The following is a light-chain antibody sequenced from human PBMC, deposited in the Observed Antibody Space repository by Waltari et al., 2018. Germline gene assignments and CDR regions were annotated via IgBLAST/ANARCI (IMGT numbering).Light chain of an antibody. Sequence: DIQMTQSPSTLSASVGESVTLTCRASQNIDRWLAWYQQKPGKAPKLLIYKTSSLESGVASRFSGSGYGTEFTLTISSLQPDDFATYYCQEYRTYRTFGQGTKVEIK. CDR3: QEYRTYRT. V-gene: IGKV1-5*03. CDR1: QNIDRW. CDR2: KTS. J-gene: IGKJ1*01.